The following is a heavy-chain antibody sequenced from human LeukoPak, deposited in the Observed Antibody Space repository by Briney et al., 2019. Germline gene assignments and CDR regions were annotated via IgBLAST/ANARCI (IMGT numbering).Heavy chain of an antibody. Sequence: PSETLSLTCTVSGGSISSYYWSWIRQPPGKGLEWIGYIYYSGSTNFNPSPKSRVTISVDTSKNQFSLKLSSVTAADTAVYYCARVGPLYCSSTSCYNRGVGFDYWGQGTLVTVSS. V-gene: IGHV4-59*01. CDR1: GGSISSYY. D-gene: IGHD2-2*02. CDR3: ARVGPLYCSSTSCYNRGVGFDY. J-gene: IGHJ4*02. CDR2: IYYSGST.